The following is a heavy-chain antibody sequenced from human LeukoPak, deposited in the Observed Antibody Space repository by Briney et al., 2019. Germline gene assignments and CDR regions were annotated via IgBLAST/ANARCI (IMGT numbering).Heavy chain of an antibody. CDR3: AKGNGGSGWSPYYYYGMDV. CDR2: ISGSGGST. J-gene: IGHJ6*02. Sequence: GGSLRLSCAASGFTFSSYAMSWVRQAPGKGLEWVSAISGSGGSTYYADSVKGRFTISRDNSKNTLYLQMNSLRAEDTAVYYCAKGNGGSGWSPYYYYGMDVWGQGTTVTVSS. V-gene: IGHV3-23*01. D-gene: IGHD6-19*01. CDR1: GFTFSSYA.